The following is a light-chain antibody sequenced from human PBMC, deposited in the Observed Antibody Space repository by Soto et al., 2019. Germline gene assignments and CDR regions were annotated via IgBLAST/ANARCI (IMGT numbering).Light chain of an antibody. CDR1: QSIGGS. V-gene: IGKV3-20*01. CDR3: QQYGSSCPLT. J-gene: IGKJ3*01. CDR2: GGA. Sequence: EVVLTQSPATLSVSPGEGVTLSCRASQSIGGSLAWYQHKPGQPPSRLLYGGASKAAGSTDAWSGSGCGTDLTLTISRREPEDFAVDYCQQYGSSCPLTFGPGTKVDIK.